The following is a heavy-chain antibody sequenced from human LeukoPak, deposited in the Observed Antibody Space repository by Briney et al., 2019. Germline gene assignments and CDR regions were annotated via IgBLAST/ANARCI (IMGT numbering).Heavy chain of an antibody. CDR3: ARLYYDSSGYYQICYFDY. D-gene: IGHD3-22*01. J-gene: IGHJ4*02. Sequence: PSETLSLTCTVSGGSISSSSYYWGWIRQPPGKGLEWIGSIYYSGSTYYNPSLKSRVPISVDTSKTQFSLPPSCVTAADTGVYYCARLYYDSSGYYQICYFDYWGQGTLVTVSS. CDR2: IYYSGST. CDR1: GGSISSSSYY. V-gene: IGHV4-39*01.